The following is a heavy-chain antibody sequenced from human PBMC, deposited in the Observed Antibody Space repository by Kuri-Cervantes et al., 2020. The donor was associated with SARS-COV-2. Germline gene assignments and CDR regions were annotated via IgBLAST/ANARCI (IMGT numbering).Heavy chain of an antibody. D-gene: IGHD2/OR15-2a*01. J-gene: IGHJ6*03. CDR3: ARRKYSGYMDG. Sequence: SETLSLTCTVSGGSIISSTFYWGWIRQPPVKGLEWIGSIDYSGSTYYNPSLKSRVTISVDTSKNQFSLKLSSVTAADTAVYYCARRKYSGYMDGWGKGTTVTVSS. CDR1: GGSIISSTFY. V-gene: IGHV4-39*01. CDR2: IDYSGST.